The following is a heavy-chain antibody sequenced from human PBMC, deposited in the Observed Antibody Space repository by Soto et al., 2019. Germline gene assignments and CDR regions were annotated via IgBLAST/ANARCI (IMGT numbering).Heavy chain of an antibody. CDR1: GFTFSSYA. D-gene: IGHD2-15*01. CDR3: AKHGCSGGSCYSVVPGYYYYGMDV. Sequence: EVQLLESGGGLVQPGGSLRVSCVASGFTFSSYAMNWVHQAPGKGLEWVSAISGSGGSTYYAESVKGRFTISRDNSKNTLYLQMNSLRAEDTAVYYCAKHGCSGGSCYSVVPGYYYYGMDVWGQGTTVTVSS. J-gene: IGHJ6*02. CDR2: ISGSGGST. V-gene: IGHV3-23*01.